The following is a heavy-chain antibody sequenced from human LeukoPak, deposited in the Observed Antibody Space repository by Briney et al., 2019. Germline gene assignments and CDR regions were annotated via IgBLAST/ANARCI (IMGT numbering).Heavy chain of an antibody. J-gene: IGHJ4*02. D-gene: IGHD2-8*01. CDR2: ISDDGRNK. CDR3: ARLEDVVLMMFES. Sequence: GGSLRLSCAASGFSFISYGMHWVRQAPGKGLEWVGVISDDGRNKNYADSVKGRFTISRDNSKDTLYLQMNSLRDEDTAVYYCARLEDVVLMMFESWGQGTLVTVSS. V-gene: IGHV3-30*03. CDR1: GFSFISYG.